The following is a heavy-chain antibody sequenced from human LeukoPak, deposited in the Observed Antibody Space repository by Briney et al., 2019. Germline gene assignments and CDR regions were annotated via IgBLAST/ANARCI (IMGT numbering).Heavy chain of an antibody. V-gene: IGHV4-61*02. D-gene: IGHD3-22*01. CDR3: ARDNPDDYYDSSGFY. CDR2: IYTSGST. J-gene: IGHJ4*02. CDR1: GGSISSGSYY. Sequence: SETLSLTCTVSGGSISSGSYYWSWIRQPAGKGLEWIGRIYTSGSTNYNPSLKSRVTISVDTSKNQFSLKLSSVTAADTAVYYCARDNPDDYYDSSGFYWGQGTLVTVSS.